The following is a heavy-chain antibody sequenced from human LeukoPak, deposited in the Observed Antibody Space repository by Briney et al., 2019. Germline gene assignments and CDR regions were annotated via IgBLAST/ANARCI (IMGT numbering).Heavy chain of an antibody. CDR2: IHPKSGDT. CDR1: GYPFTSYG. Sequence: GASVKVSCKASGYPFTSYGITWVRQAPGQGLEWMGWIHPKSGDTKYAQIFQGRVTVTRDTSISTAYMELTSLRSDDTAVYYCASYASGYNWLKVWGQGTPVTVSS. CDR3: ASYASGYNWLKV. V-gene: IGHV1-2*02. D-gene: IGHD2-2*01. J-gene: IGHJ5*02.